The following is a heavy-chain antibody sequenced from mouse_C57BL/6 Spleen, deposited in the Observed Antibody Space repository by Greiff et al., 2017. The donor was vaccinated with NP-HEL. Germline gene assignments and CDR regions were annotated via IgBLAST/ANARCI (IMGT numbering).Heavy chain of an antibody. D-gene: IGHD3-2*02. Sequence: EVQVVESGGGLVQPKGSLKLSCAASGFTFNTYAMHWVRQAPGKGLEWVARIRSKSSNYATYYADSVKDRFTISRDDSQSMLYLQMNNLKTEDTAMYYCVRDSSGYDYYAMDYWGQGTSVTVSS. CDR1: GFTFNTYA. CDR2: IRSKSSNYAT. CDR3: VRDSSGYDYYAMDY. J-gene: IGHJ4*01. V-gene: IGHV10-3*01.